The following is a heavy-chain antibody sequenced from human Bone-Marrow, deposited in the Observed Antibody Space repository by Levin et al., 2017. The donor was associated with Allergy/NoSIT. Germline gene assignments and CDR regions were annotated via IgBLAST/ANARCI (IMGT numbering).Heavy chain of an antibody. V-gene: IGHV3-49*03. CDR1: GFTFGDYA. D-gene: IGHD3-3*01. CDR2: IRSKAYGGTT. CDR3: TRDRPPRGDFWSGYGMDV. Sequence: GGSLRLSCTASGFTFGDYAMSWFRQAPGKGLEWVGFIRSKAYGGTTEYAASVKGRFTISRDDSKSIAYLQMSSLITEDTAVYYCTRDRPPRGDFWSGYGMDVWGQGTTVTVSS. J-gene: IGHJ6*02.